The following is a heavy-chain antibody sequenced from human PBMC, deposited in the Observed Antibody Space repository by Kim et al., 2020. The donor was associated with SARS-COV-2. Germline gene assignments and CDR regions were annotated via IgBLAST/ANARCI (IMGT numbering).Heavy chain of an antibody. Sequence: GGSLRLSCAASGFTFSAYWMHWVRQAPGKGLVWVSRIKTDGSTTIYADSVKGRFTISRDNAKNTLYLQMNSLRAEDTAVYYCARDLDWILYDYWGQGTLVTVSS. CDR3: ARDLDWILYDY. CDR2: IKTDGSTT. J-gene: IGHJ4*02. CDR1: GFTFSAYW. D-gene: IGHD3-3*01. V-gene: IGHV3-74*01.